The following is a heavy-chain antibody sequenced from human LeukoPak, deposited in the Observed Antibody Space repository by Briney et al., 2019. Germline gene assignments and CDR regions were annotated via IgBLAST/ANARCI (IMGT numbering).Heavy chain of an antibody. Sequence: PGGSLRLSCAASGFTFSTYSMNWVRQAPGKGLEWVSSITSSSSYIYYADSVKGRFTISRDNAKNSLSLQMNSLRAEDTAVYYRARVSHPLIITTLDYWGQGTLVTVSS. V-gene: IGHV3-21*01. J-gene: IGHJ4*02. CDR2: ITSSSSYI. CDR1: GFTFSTYS. D-gene: IGHD3-22*01. CDR3: ARVSHPLIITTLDY.